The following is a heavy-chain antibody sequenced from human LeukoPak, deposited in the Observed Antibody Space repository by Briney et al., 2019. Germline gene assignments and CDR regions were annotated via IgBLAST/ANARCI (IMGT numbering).Heavy chain of an antibody. CDR1: GFTFSSYA. CDR3: AKSINFLIAAAGSSDY. V-gene: IGHV3-23*01. CDR2: ISASGGST. J-gene: IGHJ4*02. Sequence: PGGSPRLSCAASGFTFSSYAMSWVRQAPGEGLEWVSAISASGGSTYYADSVKGRFTISRDNSKNTLYLQMNSLRADDTAVYYCAKSINFLIAAAGSSDYWGQGTLVTVSS. D-gene: IGHD6-13*01.